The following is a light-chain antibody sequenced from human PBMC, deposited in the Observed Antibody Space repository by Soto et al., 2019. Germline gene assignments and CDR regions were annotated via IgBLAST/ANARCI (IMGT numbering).Light chain of an antibody. CDR3: QQYCSSPMYT. CDR2: GAS. Sequence: EIVLTQSPGTLSLSPGERATLSCRASQSVSNNYLAWYQQKPGQAPRLLIYGASSRATGIPDRFSGSGSGTDFTLTTSRLEPADFAVYYCQQYCSSPMYTFGQGTKLEIK. CDR1: QSVSNNY. V-gene: IGKV3-20*01. J-gene: IGKJ2*01.